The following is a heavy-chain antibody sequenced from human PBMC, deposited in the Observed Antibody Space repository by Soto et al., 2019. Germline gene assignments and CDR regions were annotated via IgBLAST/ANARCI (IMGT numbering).Heavy chain of an antibody. CDR2: ISTYNGNT. CDR3: ARQWSTVVGPYHY. Sequence: QVQLVQSGGEVKKPGASVRVSCKASGYTFNNYAISWVRHAPGQGPEWMGWISTYNGNTQYAQNLQGRDTMSRNTSTSTAYMELRSLRSDDTAVYYCARQWSTVVGPYHYWGQGTLVTVSS. J-gene: IGHJ4*02. CDR1: GYTFNNYA. D-gene: IGHD2-15*01. V-gene: IGHV1-18*01.